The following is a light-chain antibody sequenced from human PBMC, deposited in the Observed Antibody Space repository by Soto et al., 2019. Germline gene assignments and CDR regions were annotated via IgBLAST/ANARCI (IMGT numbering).Light chain of an antibody. CDR2: AAS. CDR1: QRVSSP. V-gene: IGKV3-15*01. CDR3: QQYQTWPFP. J-gene: IGKJ2*01. Sequence: EIVMTQSPATLSVTPGERSTPSCRANQRVSSPLPWYQHKPGQAPRLLIHAASTRAPGIPARFSGSGSGTEFNLTISSLQSEEFAVYYCQQYQTWPFPCGQGTKLEIK.